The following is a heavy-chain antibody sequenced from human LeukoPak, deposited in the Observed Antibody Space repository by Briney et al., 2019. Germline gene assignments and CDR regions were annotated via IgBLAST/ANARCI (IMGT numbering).Heavy chain of an antibody. CDR2: INPNSGGT. J-gene: IGHJ4*02. D-gene: IGHD3-10*01. V-gene: IGHV1-2*02. CDR1: GYTFTSYY. Sequence: ASVKVSCKASGYTFTSYYMHWVRQAPGQGLEWMGWINPNSGGTNYAQKFQGRVTMTRDTSISTAYMELSRLRSDDTAVYYCARVVVRGVTVDYWGQGTLVTVSS. CDR3: ARVVVRGVTVDY.